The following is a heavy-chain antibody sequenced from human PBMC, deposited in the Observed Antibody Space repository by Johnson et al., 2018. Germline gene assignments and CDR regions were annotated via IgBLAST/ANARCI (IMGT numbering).Heavy chain of an antibody. V-gene: IGHV3-33*01. CDR1: GFTFSHHG. CDR2: IWFDGSKQ. Sequence: QVQLVESGGGVVQPGRSLRLSCAASGFTFSHHGFHWVRQSPGKGLEWVAVIWFDGSKQYYADSVKGRFTISRDDSKNTLYLEMVSLRAEDTAVSYGARPPGGGIGSYYYYMDVWGKGTTVTVSS. D-gene: IGHD3-10*01. CDR3: ARPPGGGIGSYYYYMDV. J-gene: IGHJ6*03.